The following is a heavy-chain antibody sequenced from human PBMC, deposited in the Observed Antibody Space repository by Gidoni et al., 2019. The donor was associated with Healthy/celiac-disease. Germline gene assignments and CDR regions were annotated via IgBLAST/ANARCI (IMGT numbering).Heavy chain of an antibody. Sequence: EVQLVESGGGLVKPGGSLRLSCAASGFTFSSYTMNWVRQAPGKGLEWVSSIISSSSYIYYADSVKGRFTISRDNAKNSLYLQMNSLRAEDTAVYYCARDLRSGWPTPKKYGMDVWGQGTTVTVSS. V-gene: IGHV3-21*01. CDR3: ARDLRSGWPTPKKYGMDV. CDR1: GFTFSSYT. D-gene: IGHD6-19*01. CDR2: IISSSSYI. J-gene: IGHJ6*02.